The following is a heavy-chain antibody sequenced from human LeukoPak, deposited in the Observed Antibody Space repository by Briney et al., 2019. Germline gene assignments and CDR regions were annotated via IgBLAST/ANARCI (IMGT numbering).Heavy chain of an antibody. CDR2: IYYSGST. V-gene: IGHV4-59*01. CDR1: SGSISNYY. J-gene: IGHJ5*01. Sequence: SETLSPTCTVSSGSISNYYWSWIRQPPGKGLEWIGYIYYSGSTNYNPSLKSRVTISVDTSKNQFSLKLSSVTAADTAVYYCARYCSSTSCYRGVDSWGQGTLVTVSS. D-gene: IGHD2-2*02. CDR3: ARYCSSTSCYRGVDS.